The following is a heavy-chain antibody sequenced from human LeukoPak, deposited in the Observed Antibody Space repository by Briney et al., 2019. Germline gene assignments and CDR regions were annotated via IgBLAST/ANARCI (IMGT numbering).Heavy chain of an antibody. CDR2: ISSSSSYI. CDR3: ARGNQYSSSWFDY. Sequence: GGSLRLSCAASGFTFSSYSMNWVRQAPGKGLEWVSSISSSSSYIYYADSVKGRFTISRDNAKNPLYLQMNSLRAEDTAVYYCARGNQYSSSWFDYWGQGTLVTVSS. J-gene: IGHJ4*02. V-gene: IGHV3-21*01. D-gene: IGHD6-13*01. CDR1: GFTFSSYS.